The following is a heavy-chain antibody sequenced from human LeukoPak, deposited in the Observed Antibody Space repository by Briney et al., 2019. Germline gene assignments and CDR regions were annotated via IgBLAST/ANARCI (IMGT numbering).Heavy chain of an antibody. CDR2: IIHDGRV. V-gene: IGHV4-34*12. Sequence: AETLSRTCAVHSDSLSYYYRTWIRHPPGKGLEWIGKIIHDGRVTYNPSLGTRASISADTSKNQFTLELKFVTATDTAIYYRVTGLIPTGSWGQGTLVTVSS. CDR1: SDSLSYYY. D-gene: IGHD1-1*01. CDR3: VTGLIPTGS. J-gene: IGHJ5*02.